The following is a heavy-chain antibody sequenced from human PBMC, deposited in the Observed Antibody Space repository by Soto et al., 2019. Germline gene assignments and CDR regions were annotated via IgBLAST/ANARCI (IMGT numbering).Heavy chain of an antibody. J-gene: IGHJ6*03. CDR3: ARVPSDPQDYYYYYMDV. Sequence: SETLSLTCAVYGGSFSGYYWSWIRQPPGKGLEWIGEINHSGSTNYNPSLKSRVTISVDTSKNQFSLKLSSVTAADTAVYYCARVPSDPQDYYYYYMDVWGKGTTVTVSS. V-gene: IGHV4-34*01. CDR2: INHSGST. CDR1: GGSFSGYY.